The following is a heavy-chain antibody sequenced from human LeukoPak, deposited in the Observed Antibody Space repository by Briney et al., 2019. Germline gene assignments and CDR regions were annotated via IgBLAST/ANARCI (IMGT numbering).Heavy chain of an antibody. J-gene: IGHJ4*02. Sequence: GGSLRLSCAASGFTFSTYAMSWVRQAPGKGLQWVSGISGGGSGGVSTYYADSVKGRFTISRDNSKNTVYLRMNSLRAEDTAVYYCANEGPNLDYWGQGTLVTVSS. D-gene: IGHD2-8*01. CDR3: ANEGPNLDY. CDR2: ISGGGSGGVST. CDR1: GFTFSTYA. V-gene: IGHV3-23*01.